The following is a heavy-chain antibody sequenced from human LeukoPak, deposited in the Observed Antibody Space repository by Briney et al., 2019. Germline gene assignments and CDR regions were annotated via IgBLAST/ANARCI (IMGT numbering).Heavy chain of an antibody. V-gene: IGHV1-69*13. J-gene: IGHJ6*03. Sequence: GASVKVSCKASGGTFSSYAISWVRQAPGQGLEWTGGIIPIFGTANYAQKFQGRVTITADESTSTAYMELSSLRAEDTAVYYCARVVQQRYYYYYMDVWGKGTTVTISS. CDR2: IIPIFGTA. D-gene: IGHD1-1*01. CDR3: ARVVQQRYYYYYMDV. CDR1: GGTFSSYA.